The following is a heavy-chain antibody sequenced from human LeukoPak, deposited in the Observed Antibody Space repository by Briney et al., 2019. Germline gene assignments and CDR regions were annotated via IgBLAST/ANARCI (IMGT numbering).Heavy chain of an antibody. CDR3: ARSTVTTFGVDWFDP. Sequence: ASVKVSSTASGYTFTSYGISWVRQAPGQGLEWMGRISAYNGNTNYAHKFQGRVTMTTDTSTSTAYMELRSLRSDDTAVYYCARSTVTTFGVDWFDPWGQGTLVTVSS. CDR1: GYTFTSYG. V-gene: IGHV1-18*01. J-gene: IGHJ5*02. D-gene: IGHD4-17*01. CDR2: ISAYNGNT.